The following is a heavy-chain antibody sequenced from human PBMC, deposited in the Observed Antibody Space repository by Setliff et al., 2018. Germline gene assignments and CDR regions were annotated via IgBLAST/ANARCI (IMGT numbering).Heavy chain of an antibody. CDR1: GGSISSSSYY. Sequence: NPSETLSLTCTVSGGSISSSSYYWGWIRQPPGKGLEWIGSIYYSGSTYYNPSLKSRVTISVDTSKNQFSLKLSSVTAADTAVYYCARVSQYSSGWCHHFDYWGQGTLVTVSS. CDR3: ARVSQYSSGWCHHFDY. V-gene: IGHV4-39*07. J-gene: IGHJ4*02. CDR2: IYYSGST. D-gene: IGHD6-19*01.